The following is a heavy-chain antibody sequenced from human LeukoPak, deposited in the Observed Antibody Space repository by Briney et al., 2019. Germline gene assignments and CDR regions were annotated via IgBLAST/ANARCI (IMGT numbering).Heavy chain of an antibody. CDR2: IKQDGSEK. V-gene: IGHV3-7*03. CDR1: GFTFSNYW. D-gene: IGHD2-2*01. Sequence: GGSLRLSCAASGFTFSNYWMSWVRQAPGKGLEWVANIKQDGSEKYYVDSVKGRFTISRDNAKNSLYVQMNSLRAEDTAVYYCARASGLLVVPAANPSDYWGQGTLVTVSS. J-gene: IGHJ4*02. CDR3: ARASGLLVVPAANPSDY.